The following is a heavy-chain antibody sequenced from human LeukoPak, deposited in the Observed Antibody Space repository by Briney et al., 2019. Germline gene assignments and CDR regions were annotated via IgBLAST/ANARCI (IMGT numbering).Heavy chain of an antibody. J-gene: IGHJ3*02. V-gene: IGHV1-2*02. Sequence: WASVKVSCKASGYTFTGYYMHWVRQAPGQGLEWMGWINPNSGGTNYARKFQGRVTMTRDTSISTVYMELSRLRYDDTAVYYCARAYSIIVVVPAGIDAFDIWGQGTMVTVSS. D-gene: IGHD2-2*01. CDR3: ARAYSIIVVVPAGIDAFDI. CDR1: GYTFTGYY. CDR2: INPNSGGT.